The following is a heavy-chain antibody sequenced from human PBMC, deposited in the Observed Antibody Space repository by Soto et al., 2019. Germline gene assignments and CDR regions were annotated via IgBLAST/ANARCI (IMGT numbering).Heavy chain of an antibody. Sequence: SETLSLTCTVSGGSISSSSYYWGWIRQPPGKGLEWIGSIYYSGSTYYNPSLKSRVTISVDTSKNQFSLKLSSVTAADTAVYYCARDGVTDSTIFGVVIISPPLYNWFDPWGQGTLVTVSS. D-gene: IGHD3-3*01. V-gene: IGHV4-39*07. CDR3: ARDGVTDSTIFGVVIISPPLYNWFDP. CDR2: IYYSGST. J-gene: IGHJ5*02. CDR1: GGSISSSSYY.